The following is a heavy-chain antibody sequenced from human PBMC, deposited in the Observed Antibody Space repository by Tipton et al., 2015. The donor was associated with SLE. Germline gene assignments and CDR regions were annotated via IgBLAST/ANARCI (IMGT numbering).Heavy chain of an antibody. D-gene: IGHD3-10*01. J-gene: IGHJ4*02. CDR3: VRVPGALVRGVDFDF. CDR2: IKQDDSAK. Sequence: SLRLSCVASGFTFSNYYMNWVRQAPGKGLEWVASIKQDDSAKFYVDSVTGRFTISRDDAKSSLYLQMNSLTAEDTAVYYCVRVPGALVRGVDFDFWGQGTLVTVSS. CDR1: GFTFSNYY. V-gene: IGHV3-7*01.